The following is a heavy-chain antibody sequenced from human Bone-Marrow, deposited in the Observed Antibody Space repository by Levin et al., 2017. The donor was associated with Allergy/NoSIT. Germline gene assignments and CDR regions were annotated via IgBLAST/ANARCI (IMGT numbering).Heavy chain of an antibody. CDR2: IKSDGTTT. CDR1: GLTFNIYW. D-gene: IGHD1-14*01. V-gene: IGHV3-74*01. Sequence: GESLKISCAASGLTFNIYWMHWVRQAPGKGLVWVSLIKSDGTTTRYADSVKCRFTISRDNAKNTVYLQMNSLRAEDTAVYYCLTGTGYYYDFWGQGTLVTVSS. CDR3: LTGTGYYYDF. J-gene: IGHJ4*02.